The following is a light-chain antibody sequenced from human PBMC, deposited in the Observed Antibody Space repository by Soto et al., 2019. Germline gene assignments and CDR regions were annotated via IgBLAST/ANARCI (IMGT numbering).Light chain of an antibody. Sequence: EIVRMQSPATLSVSPGERATLSCRASHSLSSTWAGYQPKPGQAPRLLSYGASARATGIPARFSGSGSGTDFTLTIRRLEPADFAVYYCQQYGSSGTFGQGTKVDIK. V-gene: IGKV3-15*01. CDR2: GAS. CDR1: HSLSST. CDR3: QQYGSSGT. J-gene: IGKJ1*01.